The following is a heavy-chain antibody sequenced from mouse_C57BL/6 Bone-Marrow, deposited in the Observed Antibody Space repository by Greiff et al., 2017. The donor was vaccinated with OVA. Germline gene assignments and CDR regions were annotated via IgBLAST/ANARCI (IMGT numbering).Heavy chain of an antibody. J-gene: IGHJ2*01. CDR2: IDPETGGT. V-gene: IGHV1-15*01. D-gene: IGHD1-1*01. CDR3: ARCYGSSRDYFDY. Sequence: VQLQQSGAELVRPGASVTLSCKASGYTFTDYEIHWVKQTPVHGLEWIGAIDPETGGTAYNQKFKGKAILTADKSSSTAYMELRSLTSEDSAVYFCARCYGSSRDYFDYWGQGTTLTVSS. CDR1: GYTFTDYE.